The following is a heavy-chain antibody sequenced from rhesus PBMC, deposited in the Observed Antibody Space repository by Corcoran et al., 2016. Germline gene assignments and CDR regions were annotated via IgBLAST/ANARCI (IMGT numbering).Heavy chain of an antibody. CDR1: GGSISSPY. CDR2: ISGGRDRT. D-gene: IGHD2-2*01. Sequence: QLQLQESGPGLLKPSETLSLTCAVSGGSISSPYWSWIRQAPGKGPEGIGCISGGRDRTHYTPALKSRVPLSVDTSKNQLARKLNSVSVADTAVYYCAREKCTGATCYLAGLDSWGQGVVVTVSS. V-gene: IGHV4S11*01. J-gene: IGHJ6*01. CDR3: AREKCTGATCYLAGLDS.